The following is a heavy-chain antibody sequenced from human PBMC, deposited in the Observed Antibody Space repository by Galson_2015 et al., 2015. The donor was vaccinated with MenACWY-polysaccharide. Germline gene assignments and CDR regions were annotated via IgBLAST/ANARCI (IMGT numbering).Heavy chain of an antibody. Sequence: SVKVSCKASGYTFTSFLIQWVRQAPGQRLEWMGWIYAGDGNTEYSRKFQGRVTFTRDTSASTVYMEMSTLRSEDTAVYYCARSPVAGRFDYWGQGTLVTVSS. CDR3: ARSPVAGRFDY. J-gene: IGHJ4*02. V-gene: IGHV1-3*01. D-gene: IGHD6-19*01. CDR1: GYTFTSFL. CDR2: IYAGDGNT.